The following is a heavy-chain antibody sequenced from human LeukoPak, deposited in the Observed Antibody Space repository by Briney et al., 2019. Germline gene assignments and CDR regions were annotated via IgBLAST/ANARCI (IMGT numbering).Heavy chain of an antibody. V-gene: IGHV3-30-3*01. CDR1: GFTFSSYA. CDR3: ARDPSSGFYYYFDY. D-gene: IGHD3-22*01. J-gene: IGHJ4*02. CDR2: ISYDGSNK. Sequence: TGGSLRLSCAASGFTFSSYAMHWVRQAPGKGLEWVAVISYDGSNKYYADSVKGRFTISRDNSRNTLYLQMNSLRAEDTSVCYCARDPSSGFYYYFDYWGQGTLVTVSS.